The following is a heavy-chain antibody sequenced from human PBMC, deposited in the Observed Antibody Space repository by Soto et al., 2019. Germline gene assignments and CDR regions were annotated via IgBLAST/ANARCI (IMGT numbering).Heavy chain of an antibody. CDR1: GGSTSSSNW. CDR3: ARVIAAAVNWFDP. D-gene: IGHD6-13*01. Sequence: PSETLSLTCAVSGGSTSSSNWWSWVRQPPGKGLEWIGEIYHSGSTNYNPSLKSRVTISVDKSKNQFSLKLSSVTAADTAVYYCARVIAAAVNWFDPWGQGTLVTVSS. CDR2: IYHSGST. V-gene: IGHV4-4*02. J-gene: IGHJ5*02.